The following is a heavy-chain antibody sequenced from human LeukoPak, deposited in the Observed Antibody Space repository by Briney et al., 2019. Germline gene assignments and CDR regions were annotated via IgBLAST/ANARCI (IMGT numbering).Heavy chain of an antibody. V-gene: IGHV4-59*01. Sequence: SETLSLTCTVSGGSISDYYWTWIRQPPGKGLEWIGHIYYSGNTIYNPSLKSRVTISVDTSKNQFSLKLTSVTTADTAVYYCAKDMESAYDCSGYYSPFDSWAQGTLVTVSS. D-gene: IGHD3-22*01. CDR1: GGSISDYY. CDR2: IYYSGNT. J-gene: IGHJ4*02. CDR3: AKDMESAYDCSGYYSPFDS.